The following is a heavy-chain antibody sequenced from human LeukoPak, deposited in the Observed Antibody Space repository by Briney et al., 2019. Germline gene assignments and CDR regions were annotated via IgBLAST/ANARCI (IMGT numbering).Heavy chain of an antibody. CDR3: ARQGYDFRSGYYPRYYYYYMDV. J-gene: IGHJ6*03. CDR1: GYTFTSYD. CDR2: MNPNSGNT. V-gene: IGHV1-8*01. D-gene: IGHD3-3*01. Sequence: ASVKVSCKASGYTFTSYDINWVRQATGQGLEWMGWMNPNSGNTGYAQKFQGRVTMTRNTSISTAYMELSSLRSEDTAVYYRARQGYDFRSGYYPRYYYYYMDVWGRGTTVTVSS.